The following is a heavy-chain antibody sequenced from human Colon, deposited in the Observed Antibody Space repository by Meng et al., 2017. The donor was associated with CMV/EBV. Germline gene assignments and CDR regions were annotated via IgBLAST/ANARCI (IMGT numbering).Heavy chain of an antibody. CDR1: RLTFSSYS. J-gene: IGHJ4*02. Sequence: SCAASRLTFSSYSLLWVRQAPGKGLEWVATISHDGSNKYYADSVKGRFAISRDDYKNTLFLQMSSLRTEDTAVYYCAGEYQLVNTPYFEYWGQGTQVTVSS. D-gene: IGHD6-6*01. CDR2: ISHDGSNK. V-gene: IGHV3-30*09. CDR3: AGEYQLVNTPYFEY.